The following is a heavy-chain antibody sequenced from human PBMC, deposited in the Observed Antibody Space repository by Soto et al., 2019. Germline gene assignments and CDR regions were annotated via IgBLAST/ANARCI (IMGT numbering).Heavy chain of an antibody. CDR3: ARDLGEEYSSGWLDY. V-gene: IGHV1-46*03. J-gene: IGHJ4*02. CDR1: GYTFTSYY. CDR2: INPSGGST. D-gene: IGHD6-19*01. Sequence: QVQLVQSGAEVKKPGASVKVSCKASGYTFTSYYMHWVRQAPGQGLEWMGIINPSGGSTSYAQKFQGRVTMTRDTSTSTVYMELSSLRSEDTAVYYCARDLGEEYSSGWLDYWGQGTLVTVSS.